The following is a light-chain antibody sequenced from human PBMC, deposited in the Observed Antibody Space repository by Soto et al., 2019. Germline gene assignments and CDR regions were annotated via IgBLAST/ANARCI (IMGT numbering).Light chain of an antibody. Sequence: EIVLTQSPGTLSLSPGERATLSCRASQSVSSNYLAWYQQKPGQAPRLLIYGASIRATGIPDRSSGSGSGTDFTLTISRLEPEDFAVYSCEQYGSSPLTFGGGTKVEIK. J-gene: IGKJ4*01. CDR1: QSVSSNY. CDR2: GAS. V-gene: IGKV3-20*01. CDR3: EQYGSSPLT.